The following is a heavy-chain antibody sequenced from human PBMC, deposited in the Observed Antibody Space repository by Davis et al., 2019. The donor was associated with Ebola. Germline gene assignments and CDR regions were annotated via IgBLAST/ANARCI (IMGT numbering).Heavy chain of an antibody. CDR3: ASVPISYRPGYMDV. V-gene: IGHV3-23*01. CDR1: GFTFNSYV. J-gene: IGHJ6*03. Sequence: GESLKISCAASGFTFNSYVMTWVRQAPGKGLEWVADIRGSGDSTYYADSVKGRFTISRDNSKNTLYLQMNSLRAEDTAVYYCASVPISYRPGYMDVWGQGTTVTVSS. CDR2: IRGSGDST. D-gene: IGHD3-3*01.